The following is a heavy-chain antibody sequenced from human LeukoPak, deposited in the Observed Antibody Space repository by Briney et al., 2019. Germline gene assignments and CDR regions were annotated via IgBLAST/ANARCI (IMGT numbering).Heavy chain of an antibody. CDR1: GGTFSSYA. CDR2: IIPIFGTA. Sequence: GASVKVSCKASGGTFSSYAISWVRQAPGQGLEWMGGIIPIFGTANYAQKFQGRVTITADESTSTAYMELSSLRSEDTAVYYCARAPAVCTNGVCYYWFDPWGQGTLVTVSS. J-gene: IGHJ5*02. CDR3: ARAPAVCTNGVCYYWFDP. V-gene: IGHV1-69*13. D-gene: IGHD2-8*01.